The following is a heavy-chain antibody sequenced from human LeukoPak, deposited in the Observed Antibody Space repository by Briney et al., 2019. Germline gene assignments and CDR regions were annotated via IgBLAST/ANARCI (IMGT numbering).Heavy chain of an antibody. Sequence: SETLSLTCTVSGYSISSGYYWSWIRQPPGKGLEWIGEINHSGSTNYNPSLKSRVTISVDTSKNQFSLKLSSVTAADTAVYYCARGKAKLRYPLGAWFDPWGQGTLVTVSS. D-gene: IGHD3-9*01. J-gene: IGHJ5*02. CDR3: ARGKAKLRYPLGAWFDP. CDR2: INHSGST. V-gene: IGHV4-38-2*02. CDR1: GYSISSGYY.